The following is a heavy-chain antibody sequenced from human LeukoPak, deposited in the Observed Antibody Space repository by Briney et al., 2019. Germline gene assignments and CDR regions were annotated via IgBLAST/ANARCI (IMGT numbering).Heavy chain of an antibody. V-gene: IGHV2-5*02. Sequence: ESGPTLVNPTQTLTLTCTFSGFSLKTGGVGVGWIRQPPGKALEWLALIYWDDVKRYSPSLKSRLTITKDTSKNQVVLTMTNMDPVDTATYYCAHAMTTVTFFDYWGQGTLVTVSS. CDR2: IYWDDVK. CDR3: AHAMTTVTFFDY. CDR1: GFSLKTGGVG. D-gene: IGHD4-17*01. J-gene: IGHJ4*02.